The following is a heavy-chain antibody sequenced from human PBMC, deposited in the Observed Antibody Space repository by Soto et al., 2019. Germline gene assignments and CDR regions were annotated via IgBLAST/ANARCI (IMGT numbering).Heavy chain of an antibody. Sequence: QVQLVQSGAEVKKPGASVKVSCKASGYTFTNYAMHWVRQAPGQRLEWMGWINAGNGNTKYSQKFQGKVTIIRDTSASTAYMELSSMRSEDTTVYYCARGDYYDIHNYWGQGTLVTDSS. V-gene: IGHV1-3*01. CDR2: INAGNGNT. J-gene: IGHJ4*02. CDR1: GYTFTNYA. D-gene: IGHD3-22*01. CDR3: ARGDYYDIHNY.